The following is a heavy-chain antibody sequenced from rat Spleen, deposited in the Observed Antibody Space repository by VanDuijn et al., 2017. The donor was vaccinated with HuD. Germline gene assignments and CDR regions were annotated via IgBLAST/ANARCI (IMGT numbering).Heavy chain of an antibody. CDR3: TTAGSTTDYYYAGGFDF. V-gene: IGHV5-31*01. CDR1: GFTFNNYW. J-gene: IGHJ2*01. CDR2: ITNAGGST. D-gene: IGHD1-6*01. Sequence: EVQLVESGGGLVQPGRSLKISCVASGFTFNNYWMTWIRQAPGKGLEWVASITNAGGSTFYPDSVKGRFIISRDNAKSTLYLQMDSLRSEDTATYYCTTAGSTTDYYYAGGFDFWGQGVMVTVSS.